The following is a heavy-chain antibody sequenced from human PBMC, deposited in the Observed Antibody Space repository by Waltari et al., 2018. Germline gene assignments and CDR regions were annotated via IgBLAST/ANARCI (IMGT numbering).Heavy chain of an antibody. J-gene: IGHJ5*02. CDR3: ARAECSTSSCFFVSGFDP. D-gene: IGHD6-6*01. V-gene: IGHV4-39*01. Sequence: QLHLQESGPELVTPSATLSLTCTDSNFSISSGASYWGWIRQPPGQGPAWIGNISSSGSTYYNPSLESRVAISVDTSKNQFFLSLTSVTAADAAIYYCARAECSTSSCFFVSGFDPWGQGIQVTVSS. CDR1: NFSISSGASY. CDR2: ISSSGST.